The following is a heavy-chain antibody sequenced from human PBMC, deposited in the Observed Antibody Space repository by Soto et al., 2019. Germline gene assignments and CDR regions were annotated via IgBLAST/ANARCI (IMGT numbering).Heavy chain of an antibody. V-gene: IGHV3-30*19. J-gene: IGHJ1*01. CDR3: ARWGTTGGLDV. D-gene: IGHD3-16*01. CDR1: GFTFRSYV. Sequence: QVQLVESGGGVVQPGTSLRVSCVGSGFTFRSYVIHWVRQAPGKGLEWVALTSYDGSDKYYGDSARGRFTISRDNSRNTVDLKMDSLRLEDTALYYCARWGTTGGLDVWGQGTLVSVSS. CDR2: TSYDGSDK.